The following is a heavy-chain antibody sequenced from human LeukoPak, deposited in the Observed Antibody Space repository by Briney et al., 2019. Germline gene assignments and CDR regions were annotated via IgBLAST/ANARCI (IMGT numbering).Heavy chain of an antibody. D-gene: IGHD6-19*01. V-gene: IGHV4-39*07. CDR3: ARAGIAVADYLYDAFDI. J-gene: IGHJ3*02. Sequence: PSETLSLTCTVSGGSISSSSHYWGWIRQPPGKGLEWIGSIYYSGNTYYNTSLKSRVTISVDTSKNQFSLKLSSVTAADTAVYYCARAGIAVADYLYDAFDIWGQGTMVTVSS. CDR2: IYYSGNT. CDR1: GGSISSSSHY.